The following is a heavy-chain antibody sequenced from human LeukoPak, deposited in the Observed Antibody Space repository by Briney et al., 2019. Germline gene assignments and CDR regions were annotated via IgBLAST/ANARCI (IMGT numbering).Heavy chain of an antibody. J-gene: IGHJ4*02. CDR3: AKSGLNRFDY. CDR1: GFTFSSYG. V-gene: IGHV3-30*02. CDR2: IRYDGSNK. D-gene: IGHD2-15*01. Sequence: GGSLRLSCAASGFTFSSYGMHWVRQAPGKGLEWVAFIRYDGSNKYYADSVKGRFTTSRDDSKNTLYLQMNSLRAEDTAVYYCAKSGLNRFDYWGQGTLVTVSS.